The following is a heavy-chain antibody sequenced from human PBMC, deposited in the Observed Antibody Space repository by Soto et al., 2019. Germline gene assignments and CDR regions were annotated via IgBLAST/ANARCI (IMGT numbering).Heavy chain of an antibody. Sequence: SGPTLVNPTQTLTLTCIFSGFSLRTSAVGVGWIRQPPGKALEWLGFIYWNDDKRYSPSLKSRLTITKDTSKHQMVLTMTNMDPVDTASYYCAGSGSSGWYGWFDPWGQGTLVTVSS. CDR3: AGSGSSGWYGWFDP. CDR1: GFSLRTSAVG. D-gene: IGHD6-19*01. V-gene: IGHV2-5*01. CDR2: IYWNDDK. J-gene: IGHJ5*02.